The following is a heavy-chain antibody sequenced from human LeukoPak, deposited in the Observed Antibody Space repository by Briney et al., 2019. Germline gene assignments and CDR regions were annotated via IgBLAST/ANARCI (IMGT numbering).Heavy chain of an antibody. CDR3: ASRSGWYGFDY. CDR2: INHSGST. J-gene: IGHJ4*02. D-gene: IGHD6-19*01. Sequence: SETLSLTCAVYGGSFSGYYRSWIRQPPGKGLEWIGEINHSGSTNYNPSLKSRVTISVDTSKNQFSLKLSSVTAADTAVYYCASRSGWYGFDYWGQGTLVTVSS. CDR1: GGSFSGYY. V-gene: IGHV4-34*01.